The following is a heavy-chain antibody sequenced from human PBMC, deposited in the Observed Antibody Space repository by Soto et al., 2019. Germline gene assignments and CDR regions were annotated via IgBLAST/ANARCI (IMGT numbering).Heavy chain of an antibody. D-gene: IGHD2-15*01. CDR3: VRSCYSKKDAFDI. J-gene: IGHJ3*02. CDR2: MNPNSGNT. V-gene: IGHV1-8*01. CDR1: AYTFTSYA. Sequence: QVQLVQSGAEVKKPGASVKVSCKASAYTFTSYAINWVRQATGQGLEWMGWMNPNSGNTGYAQKFQGRVTMTRNTSISTAYMELSSLRSEDTAVYYCVRSCYSKKDAFDIWGQGTMVTVSS.